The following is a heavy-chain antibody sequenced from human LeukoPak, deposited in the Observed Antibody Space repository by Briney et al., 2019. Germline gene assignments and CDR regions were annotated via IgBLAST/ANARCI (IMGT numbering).Heavy chain of an antibody. J-gene: IGHJ4*02. CDR1: GYTLTELS. Sequence: ASVTVSFTVSGYTLTELSMHWVRQAPGKGLEWMGGFDPEDGETIYAQKFQGRVTMTEDTSTDTAYMELSSLRSEDTAVYYCATSGPYDSSGYRFDYWGQGTLVTVSS. CDR3: ATSGPYDSSGYRFDY. V-gene: IGHV1-24*01. CDR2: FDPEDGET. D-gene: IGHD3-22*01.